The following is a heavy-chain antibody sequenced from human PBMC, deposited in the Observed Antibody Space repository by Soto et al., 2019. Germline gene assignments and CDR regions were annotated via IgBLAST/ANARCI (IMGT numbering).Heavy chain of an antibody. J-gene: IGHJ4*02. CDR1: GFTFSSYA. CDR2: ISGSGGST. Sequence: EVQLLESGGGLVQPGGSLRLSCAASGFTFSSYAMSWVRQAPGKGLEWVSAISGSGGSTYYADYVKGRFTISRDNSKNTLYMQMNSLRAEDTAVYYCAKVLARIAVAGAGWYFDYWGQGTLVTVSS. D-gene: IGHD6-19*01. CDR3: AKVLARIAVAGAGWYFDY. V-gene: IGHV3-23*01.